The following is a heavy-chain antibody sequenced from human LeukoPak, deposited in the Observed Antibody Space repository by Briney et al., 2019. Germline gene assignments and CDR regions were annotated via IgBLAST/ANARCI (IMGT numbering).Heavy chain of an antibody. Sequence: IGYIYYSGSTNYNPSLKSRVTISVDTSKNQFSLKLSSVTAADTAVYYCARVRATTTWYFDYWGQGTLVTVSS. CDR3: ARVRATTTWYFDY. CDR2: IYYSGST. V-gene: IGHV4-59*01. D-gene: IGHD5-24*01. J-gene: IGHJ4*02.